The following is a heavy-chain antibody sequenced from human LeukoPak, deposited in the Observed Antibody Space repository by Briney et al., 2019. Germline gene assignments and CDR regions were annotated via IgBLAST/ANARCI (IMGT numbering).Heavy chain of an antibody. V-gene: IGHV1-8*02. D-gene: IGHD3-22*01. Sequence: ASVKVSCKASGYTFTSYGISWVRQAPGQGLEWMGWMNPNSGNTGYAQKFQGRVTMTRNTSISTAYMELSSLRSEDTAVYYCARGMFGYYDSSGYYGSYNWFDPWGQGTLVTVSS. CDR1: GYTFTSYG. CDR3: ARGMFGYYDSSGYYGSYNWFDP. J-gene: IGHJ5*02. CDR2: MNPNSGNT.